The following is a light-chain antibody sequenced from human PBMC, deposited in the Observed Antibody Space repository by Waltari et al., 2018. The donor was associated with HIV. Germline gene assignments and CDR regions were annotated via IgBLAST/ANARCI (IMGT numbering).Light chain of an antibody. J-gene: IGKJ1*01. CDR3: QEYETLTKT. Sequence: DIVMTQSPATLSVSAGERATLSCRASQNLKSNLAWFQQPPGQAPRLLISSASSRATDIPPRFRGSGSGTDFTLTISSLQSEDFAIYYCQEYETLTKTFGQGTKVEMK. V-gene: IGKV3-15*01. CDR2: SAS. CDR1: QNLKSN.